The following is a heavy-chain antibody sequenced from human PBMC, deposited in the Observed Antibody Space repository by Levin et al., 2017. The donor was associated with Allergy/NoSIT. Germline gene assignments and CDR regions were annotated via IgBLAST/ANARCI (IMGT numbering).Heavy chain of an antibody. V-gene: IGHV1-69*06. CDR2: IIPIFGTA. D-gene: IGHD3-22*01. CDR1: GGTFSSYA. CDR3: ASVPYYYDSSGYYRYFDY. J-gene: IGHJ4*02. Sequence: KISCKASGGTFSSYAISWVRQAPGQGLEWMGGIIPIFGTANYAQKFQGRVTITADKSTSTAYMELSSLRSEDTAVYYCASVPYYYDSSGYYRYFDYWGQGTLVTVSS.